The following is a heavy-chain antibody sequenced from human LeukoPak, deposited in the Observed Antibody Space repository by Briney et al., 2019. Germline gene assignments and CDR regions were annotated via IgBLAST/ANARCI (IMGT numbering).Heavy chain of an antibody. CDR3: TRDPPTVTYYPPDY. CDR2: IRSKAYGGTT. Sequence: GGSLRLSCTASGFTFGDYAMSWFRQAPRKGLEWVGFIRSKAYGGTTEYAASVKGRFTISRDDSKSIAYLQMNSLKTEDTAVYYCTRDPPTVTYYPPDYWGQGTLVTVSS. V-gene: IGHV3-49*03. D-gene: IGHD4-17*01. CDR1: GFTFGDYA. J-gene: IGHJ4*02.